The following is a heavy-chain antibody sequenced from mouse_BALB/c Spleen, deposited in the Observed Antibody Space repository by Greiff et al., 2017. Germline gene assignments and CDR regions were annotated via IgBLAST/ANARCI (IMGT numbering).Heavy chain of an antibody. CDR3: ARNYDYDVGYFDY. V-gene: IGHV1S34*01. Sequence: LVRPGTSVKISCKASGYSFTGYYMHWVKQSHGKSLEWIGYISCYNGATSYNQKFKGKATFTVDTSSSTAYMQFNSLTSEDSAVYYCARNYDYDVGYFDYWGQGTTLTVSS. D-gene: IGHD2-4*01. J-gene: IGHJ2*01. CDR2: ISCYNGAT. CDR1: GYSFTGYY.